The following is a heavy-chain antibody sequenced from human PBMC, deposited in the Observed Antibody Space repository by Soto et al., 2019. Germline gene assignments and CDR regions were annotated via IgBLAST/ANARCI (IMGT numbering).Heavy chain of an antibody. Sequence: QVQLVQSGAEVKKPGASVKVSCKASGYTFTSYYMHWVRQAPGQGLEWMGIINPRGGSTDYAQKFQGRVTMTRDTSTSTVYMELSSLRSEDTAVYYCARTEGRSWGDYWGQGTLVTVSS. CDR2: INPRGGST. D-gene: IGHD3-16*01. J-gene: IGHJ4*02. CDR3: ARTEGRSWGDY. CDR1: GYTFTSYY. V-gene: IGHV1-46*03.